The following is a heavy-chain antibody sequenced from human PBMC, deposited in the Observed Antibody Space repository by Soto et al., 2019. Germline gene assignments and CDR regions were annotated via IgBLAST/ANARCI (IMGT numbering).Heavy chain of an antibody. CDR2: IYYSGST. Sequence: SETLSLTCTVSGGSISSSSYYWGWIRQPPGKGLEWIGSIYYSGSTYYNPSLKSRVTISVDTSKNQFSLKLSSVTAADTAVYYCARRILTGYYNGGFDIWGQGTMVTVSS. CDR3: ARRILTGYYNGGFDI. V-gene: IGHV4-39*01. J-gene: IGHJ3*02. CDR1: GGSISSSSYY. D-gene: IGHD3-9*01.